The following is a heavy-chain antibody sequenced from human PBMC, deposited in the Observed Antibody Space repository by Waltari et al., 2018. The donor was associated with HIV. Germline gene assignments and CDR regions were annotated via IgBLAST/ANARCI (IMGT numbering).Heavy chain of an antibody. V-gene: IGHV1-2*02. CDR1: GNTFSGYY. D-gene: IGHD3-16*01. J-gene: IGHJ2*01. Sequence: QVQLVQSGAEVKKPGASVKVSCKASGNTFSGYYIHWVRQAPGQGLEWMGWINPDSGDTNFAQKFQGRVTMTGDTSISTAYMELSRLRFDDTAVYYCARGDIPNWYFDLWGRGTPVTVSS. CDR3: ARGDIPNWYFDL. CDR2: INPDSGDT.